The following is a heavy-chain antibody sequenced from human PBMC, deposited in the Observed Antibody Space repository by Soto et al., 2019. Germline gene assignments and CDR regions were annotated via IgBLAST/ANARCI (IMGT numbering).Heavy chain of an antibody. D-gene: IGHD1-26*01. CDR1: GFPFSSYS. J-gene: IGHJ4*02. CDR3: ARGVGKDDSGSYYFVY. Sequence: PGGSLKLSCAASGFPFSSYSMNWVRQAPGKGLEWVSYISSSSSTIYYADSVKGRFTISRDNAKNSLYLQMNSLRDEDTAVYYCARGVGKDDSGSYYFVYWGQGTLVTVSS. CDR2: ISSSSSTI. V-gene: IGHV3-48*02.